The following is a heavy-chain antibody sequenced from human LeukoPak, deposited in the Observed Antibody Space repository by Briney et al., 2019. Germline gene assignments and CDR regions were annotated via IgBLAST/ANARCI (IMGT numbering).Heavy chain of an antibody. CDR2: ISWNGGSI. V-gene: IGHV3-9*01. CDR1: GFAFDDYA. Sequence: GGSLRLSCAASGFAFDDYAMHWVRQAPGKGLEWVSGISWNGGSIGYADSVKGRFTISRDNAKNSLYLQMNSLRAEDTALYYCAKDRYFDWLLPTGFDYWGQGTLVTVSS. CDR3: AKDRYFDWLLPTGFDY. J-gene: IGHJ4*02. D-gene: IGHD3-9*01.